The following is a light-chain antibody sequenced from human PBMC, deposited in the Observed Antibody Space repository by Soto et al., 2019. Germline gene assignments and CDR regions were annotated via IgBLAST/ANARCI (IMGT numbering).Light chain of an antibody. J-gene: IGKJ3*01. Sequence: EIVMTQSPATLSVSPGERATLYCRASQSVSSNSAWYQQKPGQPPRLLIYDASTRATGIPARFSGSGSGTEFTLTISSLQSEDFAVYYCQQYNNWPLTFGPGTKVDIK. V-gene: IGKV3-15*01. CDR1: QSVSSN. CDR3: QQYNNWPLT. CDR2: DAS.